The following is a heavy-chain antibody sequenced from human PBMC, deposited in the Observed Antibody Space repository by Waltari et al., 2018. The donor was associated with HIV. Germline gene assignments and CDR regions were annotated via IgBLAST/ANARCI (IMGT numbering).Heavy chain of an antibody. CDR2: ISYSGST. Sequence: QLQLQESGPGLVKSSETLSLTCSVSGDSISSSSYYWGWLRQPPGKGLEWIGSISYSGSTFYNPSLKSRVTISVDTSKNQYSLRLSSVTAADTAVYYCARLPGGILNWFDPWGQGTLVTVSS. V-gene: IGHV4-39*01. CDR1: GDSISSSSYY. CDR3: ARLPGGILNWFDP. D-gene: IGHD3-16*01. J-gene: IGHJ5*02.